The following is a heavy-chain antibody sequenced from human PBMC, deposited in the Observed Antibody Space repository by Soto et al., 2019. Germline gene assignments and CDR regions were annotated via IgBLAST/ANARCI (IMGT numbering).Heavy chain of an antibody. J-gene: IGHJ4*02. Sequence: GGSLRLSCAASGFTFSSYGMHWVRQAPGKGLEWVAVISYDGSNKYYADSVKGRFTISRDNSKNTLYLQMNSLRAEDTAVYYCAKDSGGYYSIDYWGQGTLVTVSS. CDR1: GFTFSSYG. CDR3: AKDSGGYYSIDY. D-gene: IGHD3-3*01. CDR2: ISYDGSNK. V-gene: IGHV3-30*18.